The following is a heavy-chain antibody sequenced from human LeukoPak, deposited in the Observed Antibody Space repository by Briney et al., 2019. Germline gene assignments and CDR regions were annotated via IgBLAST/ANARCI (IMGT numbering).Heavy chain of an antibody. CDR3: ARDGNYCSGGSCYPEWFDP. D-gene: IGHD2-15*01. CDR2: ISAYNGNT. Sequence: GASVKVSCKASGYTFTSYGISWVRQAPGQGLEWMGWISAYNGNTNYAQKLQGRVTMTTDTSTSTDYMELRSLRSDDTAVYYCARDGNYCSGGSCYPEWFDPWGQGTLVTVSS. V-gene: IGHV1-18*01. J-gene: IGHJ5*02. CDR1: GYTFTSYG.